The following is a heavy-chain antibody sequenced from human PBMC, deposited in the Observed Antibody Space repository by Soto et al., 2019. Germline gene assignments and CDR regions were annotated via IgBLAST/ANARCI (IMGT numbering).Heavy chain of an antibody. J-gene: IGHJ6*02. D-gene: IGHD3-10*01. CDR1: GYSLTSYW. Sequence: PGESLKISCKGSGYSLTSYWISWVRQMPGKGLEWMGRIDPSDSYTNYSPSFQGHVTISADKSISTAYLQWSSLKASDTAMYYCARHGSFGEEYYGMDVWGQGTTVTVSS. V-gene: IGHV5-10-1*01. CDR3: ARHGSFGEEYYGMDV. CDR2: IDPSDSYT.